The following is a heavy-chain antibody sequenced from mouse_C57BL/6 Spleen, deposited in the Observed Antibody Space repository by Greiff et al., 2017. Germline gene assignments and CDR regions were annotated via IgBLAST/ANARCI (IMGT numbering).Heavy chain of an antibody. V-gene: IGHV1-52*01. Sequence: QVQLQQPGAELVRPGSSVKLSCKASGYTFTSYWMHWVKQRPIQGLEWIGNIDPSDSETHYNQKFKDKATLTVDKSSSTAYMQLSSLTSEDSAVYYCARFSGYYGSSFDYWGQGTTLTVSS. CDR2: IDPSDSET. D-gene: IGHD1-1*01. CDR3: ARFSGYYGSSFDY. CDR1: GYTFTSYW. J-gene: IGHJ2*01.